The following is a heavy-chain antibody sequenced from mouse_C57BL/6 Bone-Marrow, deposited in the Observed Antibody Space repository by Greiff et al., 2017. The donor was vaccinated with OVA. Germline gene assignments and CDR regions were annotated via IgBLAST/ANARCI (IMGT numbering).Heavy chain of an antibody. D-gene: IGHD2-3*01. V-gene: IGHV1-50*01. CDR3: ARPEIYDGYFHFDY. CDR2: IDPSDSYT. J-gene: IGHJ2*01. CDR1: GYTFTSYW. Sequence: QVQLQQPGAELVKPGASVKLSCKASGYTFTSYWMQWVKQRPGQGLEWIGEIDPSDSYTNYNQKFKGKATLTVDTSSSTAYMQLSSLTSEDSAVYYCARPEIYDGYFHFDYWGQGTTLTVSS.